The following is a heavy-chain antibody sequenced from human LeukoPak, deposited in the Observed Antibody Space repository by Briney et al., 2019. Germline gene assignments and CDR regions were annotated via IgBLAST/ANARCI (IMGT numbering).Heavy chain of an antibody. V-gene: IGHV3-21*01. D-gene: IGHD3-16*01. CDR3: AREGVDRRGVYYYYMDV. CDR2: ISSSSSYI. J-gene: IGHJ6*03. Sequence: GGSLRLSCAASGFTFSSYSMNWVRQAPGKGLEWVSSISSSSSYIYYADSVKGRFTISRDNAKNSLYLQMNSLRAEDTAVYYCAREGVDRRGVYYYYMDVWGKGTTVTISS. CDR1: GFTFSSYS.